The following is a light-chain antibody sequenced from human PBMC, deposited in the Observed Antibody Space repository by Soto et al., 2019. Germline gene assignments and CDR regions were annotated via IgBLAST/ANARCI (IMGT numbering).Light chain of an antibody. J-gene: IGKJ4*01. Sequence: DIVMTQSPDSLAVSLGERATLSCRASQSVSSNLAWYQQKPGQAPRLLIYGASTRATGIPARFSGSGSGTEFTLTISSLQSEDFAVYYCQQYNNWPPNTFGGGTKVEIK. CDR3: QQYNNWPPNT. V-gene: IGKV3-15*01. CDR2: GAS. CDR1: QSVSSN.